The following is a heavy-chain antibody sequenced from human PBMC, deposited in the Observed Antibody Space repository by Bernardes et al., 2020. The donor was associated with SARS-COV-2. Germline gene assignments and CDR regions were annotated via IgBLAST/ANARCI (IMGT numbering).Heavy chain of an antibody. Sequence: ASVKVSCKASGYTFTGYYMHWVRQAPGQGLEWMGWINPNSGGTNYAQKFQGRVTMTRDTSISTAYMELSRLRSDDTAVYYCARDQGCSSTSCFQAAFARYWFDPWGQGTLVTVSS. CDR1: GYTFTGYY. CDR2: INPNSGGT. V-gene: IGHV1-2*02. CDR3: ARDQGCSSTSCFQAAFARYWFDP. J-gene: IGHJ5*02. D-gene: IGHD2-2*01.